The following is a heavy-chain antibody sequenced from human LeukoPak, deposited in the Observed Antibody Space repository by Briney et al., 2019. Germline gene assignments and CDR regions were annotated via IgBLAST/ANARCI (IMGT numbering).Heavy chain of an antibody. CDR2: IWYDGSNK. D-gene: IGHD3-16*02. Sequence: GSLRLSCAASGFTFSSYGMHWVRQAPGKGLEWVAVIWYDGSNKYYADSVKGRFTISRDNSKNTLYLQMNSLRAEDTAVYYCARERVTFGGVIVRDGDYWGQGTLVTVSS. CDR1: GFTFSSYG. CDR3: ARERVTFGGVIVRDGDY. J-gene: IGHJ4*02. V-gene: IGHV3-33*08.